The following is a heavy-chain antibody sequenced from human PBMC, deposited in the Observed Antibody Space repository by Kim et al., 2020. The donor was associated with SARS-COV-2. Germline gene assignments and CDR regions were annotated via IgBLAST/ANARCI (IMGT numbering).Heavy chain of an antibody. J-gene: IGHJ4*02. Sequence: AEAVKGRFTISRDNYKNTLYLQMNSLRAEDTAVYYCAKSPQLAFTTTFDYWGQGTLVTVSS. D-gene: IGHD6-13*01. CDR3: AKSPQLAFTTTFDY. V-gene: IGHV3-23*01.